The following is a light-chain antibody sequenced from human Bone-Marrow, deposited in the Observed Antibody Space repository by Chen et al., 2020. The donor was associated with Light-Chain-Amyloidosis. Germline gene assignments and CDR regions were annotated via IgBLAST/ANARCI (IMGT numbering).Light chain of an antibody. J-gene: IGLJ3*02. Sequence: SYVLTQPSSVSVAPGQTATIACGGNNLGSKSVHWYQQTPGQAPLLVVYDDSDRPSGIPERLSGSNSGNTATLTISRVEVGDEADYYCQVWDRSSDRPVFGGGTKLTVL. CDR3: QVWDRSSDRPV. CDR2: DDS. CDR1: NLGSKS. V-gene: IGLV3-21*02.